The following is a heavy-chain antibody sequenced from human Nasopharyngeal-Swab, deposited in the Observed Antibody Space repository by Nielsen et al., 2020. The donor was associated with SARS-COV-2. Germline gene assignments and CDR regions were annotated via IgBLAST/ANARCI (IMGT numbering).Heavy chain of an antibody. D-gene: IGHD2-15*01. CDR1: GFTFSSYA. CDR3: AKDSGAGFCSGGSCFPTNH. Sequence: GESLKISCAASGFTFSSYAMSWVRQAPGKGLEWVSVIHSDPSNTYYADSVKGRFTISRDRSKNTLYLQMNSLRAEDTAVYYCAKDSGAGFCSGGSCFPTNHWGQGTLVTVSS. V-gene: IGHV3-23*03. J-gene: IGHJ5*02. CDR2: IHSDPSNT.